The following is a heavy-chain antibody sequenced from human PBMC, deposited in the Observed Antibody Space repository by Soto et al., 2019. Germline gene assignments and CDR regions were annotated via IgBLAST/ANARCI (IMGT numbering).Heavy chain of an antibody. V-gene: IGHV3-15*01. CDR3: TIDNGYYDFYDSYYFDF. Sequence: SGGSLRLSCAASGFTFTNAWMSWVRQAPGKGLEWVGLVKSITDGGTTDYAAPVKGRFTISRDESKNTLYLQMNILKTEDTAVYYCTIDNGYYDFYDSYYFDFWGQGTRVTVSS. CDR2: VKSITDGGTT. D-gene: IGHD3-3*01. J-gene: IGHJ4*02. CDR1: GFTFTNAW.